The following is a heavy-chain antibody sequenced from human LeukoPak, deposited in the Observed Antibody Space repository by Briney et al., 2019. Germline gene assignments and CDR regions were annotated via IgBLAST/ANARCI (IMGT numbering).Heavy chain of an antibody. D-gene: IGHD3/OR15-3a*01. CDR2: ISSSSSYI. CDR1: GFTVSSNY. J-gene: IGHJ6*03. Sequence: SGGSLRLSCAASGFTVSSNYMNWVRQAPGKGLEWVSSISSSSSYIYYADSVKGRFTISRDNARNSLYLQMNSLRAEDTAMYYCARDLMFGFMDVWGKGTTVTVSS. V-gene: IGHV3-21*01. CDR3: ARDLMFGFMDV.